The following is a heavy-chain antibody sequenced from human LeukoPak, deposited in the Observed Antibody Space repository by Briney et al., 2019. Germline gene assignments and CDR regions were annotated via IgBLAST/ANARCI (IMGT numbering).Heavy chain of an antibody. CDR1: GYSFINYW. J-gene: IGHJ3*01. CDR2: FYPLDSDT. CDR3: AIQYYDSSGYFQNDAFDV. Sequence: GESLKISCKGSGYSFINYWIGWVRQMPGKGLEWMGIFYPLDSDTRYSPSFRGQVTISADKSTSTAYLQWSSLKASDTAVYYCAIQYYDSSGYFQNDAFDVWGQGTMVTVSS. V-gene: IGHV5-51*01. D-gene: IGHD3-22*01.